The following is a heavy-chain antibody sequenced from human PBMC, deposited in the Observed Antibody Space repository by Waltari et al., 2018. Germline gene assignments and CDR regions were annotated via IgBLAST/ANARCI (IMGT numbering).Heavy chain of an antibody. CDR1: GFTFSSYS. Sequence: EVQLVESGGGLVQPGGSLSLSCAASGFTFSSYSMNWVHQAPGKGLEWVSSISSSSSTIYYADSVKGRFTISRDNAKNSLYLQMNSLRAEDTAVYYCARTILPQKLAAFDYWGQGTLFTVSS. CDR3: ARTILPQKLAAFDY. CDR2: ISSSSSTI. J-gene: IGHJ4*02. D-gene: IGHD3-10*01. V-gene: IGHV3-48*04.